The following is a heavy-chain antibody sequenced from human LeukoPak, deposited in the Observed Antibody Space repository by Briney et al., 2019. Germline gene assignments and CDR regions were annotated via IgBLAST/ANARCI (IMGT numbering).Heavy chain of an antibody. Sequence: SETLSLTCAVYGGSFSGYYWSWIRQPPGKGLEWIGEINHSGSTNYNQSLKSRFTISVDTSKHQFSLKLSSVTAADTAVYYCARASQLVCGWFDPWGQGTLVTVSS. CDR2: INHSGST. CDR1: GGSFSGYY. V-gene: IGHV4-34*01. D-gene: IGHD1-1*01. CDR3: ARASQLVCGWFDP. J-gene: IGHJ5*02.